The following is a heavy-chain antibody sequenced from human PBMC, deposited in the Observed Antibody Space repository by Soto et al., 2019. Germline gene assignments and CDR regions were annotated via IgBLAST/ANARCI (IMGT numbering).Heavy chain of an antibody. CDR1: GFTFSSYA. CDR2: ISYDGSNK. V-gene: IGHV3-30-3*01. Sequence: QVQLVESGGGVVQPGRSLRLSCAASGFTFSSYAMHWVRQAPGKGLEWVAVISYDGSNKYYADSVKGRFTISRDNSKNPLXLQTNSLGAEDTAVYYCARDNTAMAPYYYYYGMDVWGQGTTVTVSS. J-gene: IGHJ6*02. D-gene: IGHD5-18*01. CDR3: ARDNTAMAPYYYYYGMDV.